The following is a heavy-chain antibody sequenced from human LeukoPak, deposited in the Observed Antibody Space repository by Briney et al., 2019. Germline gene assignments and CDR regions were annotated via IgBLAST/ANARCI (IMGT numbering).Heavy chain of an antibody. CDR1: GFTFDDYG. Sequence: GGSLRLSCAASGFTFDDYGMSWVRQVPGKGLEWVSGINWNGGSTGYADSVKGRFTISRDNAKNSLYLQMNSLRAEDTALYYCARVGSGWSGGAFDIWGQGTMVTASS. CDR2: INWNGGST. V-gene: IGHV3-20*04. CDR3: ARVGSGWSGGAFDI. J-gene: IGHJ3*02. D-gene: IGHD6-19*01.